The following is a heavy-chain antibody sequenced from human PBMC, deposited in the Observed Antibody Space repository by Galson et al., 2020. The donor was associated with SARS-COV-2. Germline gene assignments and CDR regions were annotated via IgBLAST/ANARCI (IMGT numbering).Heavy chain of an antibody. CDR1: SYSFTSYG. V-gene: IGHV1-18*01. CDR3: ARSGKRYCRGGTCYLDY. J-gene: IGHJ4*02. D-gene: IGHD2-15*01. CDR2: VSGYNGNT. Sequence: ASVKVSCKASSYSFTSYGMSWVRQAPGQGLEWIGWVSGYNGNTDYAQNVQGSVTMSADTSTSTVYMELWSLRSDDTAVYYCARSGKRYCRGGTCYLDYWGQETLLTVSS.